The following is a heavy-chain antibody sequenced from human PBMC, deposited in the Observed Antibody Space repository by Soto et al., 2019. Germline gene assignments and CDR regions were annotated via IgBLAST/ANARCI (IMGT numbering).Heavy chain of an antibody. Sequence: QVQLQESGPGLVKPSETLSLTCTVSGGSVSSGTYYWNWIRQSPGKGLEWIGYIYTSGSTKYNPSLKSRVTISADTSKNQFSLRLSSVTAADTAVYYCARETWEGATVTMFDYWGQGTLVTVSS. CDR3: ARETWEGATVTMFDY. CDR2: IYTSGST. J-gene: IGHJ4*02. CDR1: GGSVSSGTYY. V-gene: IGHV4-61*01. D-gene: IGHD4-17*01.